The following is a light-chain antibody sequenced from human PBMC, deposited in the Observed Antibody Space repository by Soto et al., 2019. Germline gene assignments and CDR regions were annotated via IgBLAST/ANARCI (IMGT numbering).Light chain of an antibody. CDR2: DTS. CDR1: QSVSGA. CDR3: QQYKNWYT. V-gene: IGKV3-15*01. Sequence: IVMTQSPATLSVSPGERATLSCRASQSVSGALAWYQQKPAQAPRLLIYDTSTRATGIPDRFSGSGSGTYFTLTISSLPFEDFAVYYCQQYKNWYTFGQGTKMEI. J-gene: IGKJ2*01.